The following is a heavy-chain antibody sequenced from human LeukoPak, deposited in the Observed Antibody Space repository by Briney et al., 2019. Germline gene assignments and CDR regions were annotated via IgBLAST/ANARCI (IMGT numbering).Heavy chain of an antibody. Sequence: ASVKVSCKASGYDFTSVGITWVRRAPGQELEWMGWISPYNGNTRYAQKFQGRVAMTTDTSTTTAYMELKGLRFNDTAVYYCARAGPGGGWYFDYWGQGTLVTVSS. CDR3: ARAGPGGGWYFDY. D-gene: IGHD6-19*01. CDR1: GYDFTSVG. J-gene: IGHJ4*02. CDR2: ISPYNGNT. V-gene: IGHV1-18*01.